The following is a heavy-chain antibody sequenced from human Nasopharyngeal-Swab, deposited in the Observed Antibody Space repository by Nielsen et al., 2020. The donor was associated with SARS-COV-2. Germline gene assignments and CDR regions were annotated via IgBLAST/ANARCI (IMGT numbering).Heavy chain of an antibody. CDR3: ARVAHYYDSSGYPYAFDI. CDR2: IIPIFGTA. CDR1: GGTFSSYA. V-gene: IGHV1-69*13. D-gene: IGHD3-22*01. J-gene: IGHJ3*02. Sequence: SVKVSCKASGGTFSSYAISWVRQAPGQGLEWMGGIIPIFGTANYAQKFQGRVTITADESTSTAYMEPSSLRSEDTAVYYCARVAHYYDSSGYPYAFDIWGQGTMVTVSS.